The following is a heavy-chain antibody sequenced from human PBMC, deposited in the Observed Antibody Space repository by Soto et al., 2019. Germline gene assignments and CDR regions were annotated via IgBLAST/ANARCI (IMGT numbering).Heavy chain of an antibody. V-gene: IGHV3-48*01. CDR2: ISSSSSTI. CDR3: ARGGGCSGGSCNFDY. J-gene: IGHJ4*02. Sequence: EVQLVESGGGLVQPGGSLRLSCAASGFTFSSYSMNWVRQAPGKGLEWVSYISSSSSTIYYADSVTGRFTISRDNAKNSLYLQMNSLRAEDTAVYYCARGGGCSGGSCNFDYWGQGTLVTVSS. D-gene: IGHD2-15*01. CDR1: GFTFSSYS.